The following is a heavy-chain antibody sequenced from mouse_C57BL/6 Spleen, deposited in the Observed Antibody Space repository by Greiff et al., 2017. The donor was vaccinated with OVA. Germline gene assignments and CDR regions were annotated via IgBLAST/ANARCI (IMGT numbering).Heavy chain of an antibody. D-gene: IGHD1-1*01. CDR3: ARSGTVVARYFDV. CDR2: IYPGDGDT. V-gene: IGHV1-80*01. CDR1: GYAFSSYW. Sequence: QVQLQQSGAELVKPGASVKISCKASGYAFSSYWMNWVKQRPGKGLEWIGQIYPGDGDTNYNGKFKGKATLTADKSSSTAYMQLSSLTSEDSAVYFCARSGTVVARYFDVWGTGTTVTVSS. J-gene: IGHJ1*03.